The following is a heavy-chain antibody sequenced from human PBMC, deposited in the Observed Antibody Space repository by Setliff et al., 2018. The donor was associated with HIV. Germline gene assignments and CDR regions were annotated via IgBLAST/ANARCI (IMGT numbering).Heavy chain of an antibody. Sequence: GSLRLSCAASGFTFSSYEMNWVRQAPGKGLEWVSYITSSGRTIYYADSVKGRFTISRDNAKNSLYLQMNSLRAEDTAVYYCARDEPTGGIDYWGQGTLVTVS. CDR1: GFTFSSYE. D-gene: IGHD3-16*01. V-gene: IGHV3-48*03. J-gene: IGHJ4*02. CDR3: ARDEPTGGIDY. CDR2: ITSSGRTI.